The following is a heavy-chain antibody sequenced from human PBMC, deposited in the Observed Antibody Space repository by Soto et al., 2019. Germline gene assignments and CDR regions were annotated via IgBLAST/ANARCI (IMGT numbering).Heavy chain of an antibody. CDR2: INHSGST. V-gene: IGHV4-34*01. CDR1: GGSFSGYS. J-gene: IGHJ5*02. CDR3: ARDTYGSGSYPWFDP. D-gene: IGHD3-10*01. Sequence: SETLSLTCAVYGGSFSGYSWSWIRQPPGKGLEWIGEINHSGSTNYNPSLKSRVTISVDTSKNQFSLKLSSVTAADTAVYYCARDTYGSGSYPWFDPWGQGTLVTVSS.